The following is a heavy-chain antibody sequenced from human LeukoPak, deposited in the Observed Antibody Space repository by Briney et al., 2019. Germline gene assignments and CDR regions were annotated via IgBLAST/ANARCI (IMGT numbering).Heavy chain of an antibody. Sequence: ASVKVSCKASGYTFTSYDISWVRQAPGQGLEWMGWISAYNGNTNYAQKLQGRVTMTTDTSTSTAYMELRSLRSDDTAVYYCAREMLGYANYYYMDVWGKGTTVTVSS. J-gene: IGHJ6*03. V-gene: IGHV1-18*01. D-gene: IGHD2-8*01. CDR1: GYTFTSYD. CDR2: ISAYNGNT. CDR3: AREMLGYANYYYMDV.